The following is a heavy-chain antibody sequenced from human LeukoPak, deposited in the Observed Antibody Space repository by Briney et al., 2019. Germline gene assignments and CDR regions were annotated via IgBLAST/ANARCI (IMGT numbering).Heavy chain of an antibody. CDR3: ARDPGGGNYFDY. Sequence: PGGSLRLSCAASGFTFSSYSMNWVRQAPGKGLELVSFISSSSSYIYYADSVKGRFTISRDNAKNSLYLQMNSLRAEDTAVYYCARDPGGGNYFDYWGQGTLVTVSS. CDR1: GFTFSSYS. J-gene: IGHJ4*02. V-gene: IGHV3-21*01. D-gene: IGHD3-16*01. CDR2: ISSSSSYI.